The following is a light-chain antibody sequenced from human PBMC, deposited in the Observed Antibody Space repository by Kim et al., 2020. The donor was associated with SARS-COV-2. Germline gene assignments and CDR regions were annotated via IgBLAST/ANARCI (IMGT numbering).Light chain of an antibody. CDR3: LQHHTYPYT. CDR1: QVFSNG. V-gene: IGKV1-17*03. Sequence: CASVGDSVPHSCGASQVFSNGLAWFQQKPGNVPKRLIYAASSSHSGVPSRFGGSGSGTEFSLTLRSLQPEDFATYYCLQHHTYPYTFGQGTNLDI. J-gene: IGKJ2*01. CDR2: AAS.